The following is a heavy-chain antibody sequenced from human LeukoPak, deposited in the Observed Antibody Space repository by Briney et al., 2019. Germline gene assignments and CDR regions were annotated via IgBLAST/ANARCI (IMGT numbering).Heavy chain of an antibody. CDR1: GGSISSYY. D-gene: IGHD2-15*01. V-gene: IGHV4-4*07. J-gene: IGHJ6*03. CDR3: ATRGYCSGGSCYSGYYYYMDV. Sequence: SETLSLTCTVSGGSISSYYWRWIRQPAGKGLEWIGRIYTSWSTSYNPSLKSRVTMSVDTSKNQSSLKLSSVTAADTAVYYCATRGYCSGGSCYSGYYYYMDVWGKGTTVTVSS. CDR2: IYTSWST.